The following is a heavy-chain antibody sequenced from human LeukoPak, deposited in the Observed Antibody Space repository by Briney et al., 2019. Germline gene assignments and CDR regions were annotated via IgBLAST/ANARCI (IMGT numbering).Heavy chain of an antibody. D-gene: IGHD5-12*01. J-gene: IGHJ3*02. V-gene: IGHV4-59*01. Sequence: SETLSLTCTVSGGSINNYYWSWIRQPPGKGLEWIGYIYYSGSTNYNSSLKSRVTISVDTSKNHFSLKLSSVTAADTAVYYCARDLYSGYDWVGFNIWGQGTVVTVSS. CDR1: GGSINNYY. CDR3: ARDLYSGYDWVGFNI. CDR2: IYYSGST.